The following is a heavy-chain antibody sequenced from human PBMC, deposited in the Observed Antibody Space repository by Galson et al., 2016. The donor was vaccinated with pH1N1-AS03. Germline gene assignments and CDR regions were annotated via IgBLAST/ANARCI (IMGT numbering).Heavy chain of an antibody. CDR2: IKQDGSEK. CDR3: ARRTELLGAAYYYYYMDV. Sequence: SLRLSCAASEFTFSSYWMNWVRQAPGKGLEWVANIKQDGSEKYYVDSVRGRFTISRDNAKNSLFLQMNSLRAEDTAVYYCARRTELLGAAYYYYYMDVWGKGTTVTVSS. V-gene: IGHV3-7*01. D-gene: IGHD3-16*01. CDR1: EFTFSSYW. J-gene: IGHJ6*03.